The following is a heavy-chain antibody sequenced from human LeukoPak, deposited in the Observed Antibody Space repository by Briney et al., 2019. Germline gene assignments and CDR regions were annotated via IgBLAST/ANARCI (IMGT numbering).Heavy chain of an antibody. CDR3: AKDLSRYYDYVWGSSSYYYYGMDV. D-gene: IGHD3-16*01. V-gene: IGHV3-30*02. J-gene: IGHJ6*02. CDR1: GFTFSSYG. CDR2: IWYDGSNK. Sequence: GGSLRLSCAASGFTFSSYGMHWVRQAPGKGLEWVAVIWYDGSNKYYADSVKGRFTISRDNSKNTLYLQMNSLRAEDTAVYYCAKDLSRYYDYVWGSSSYYYYGMDVWGQGTTVTVSS.